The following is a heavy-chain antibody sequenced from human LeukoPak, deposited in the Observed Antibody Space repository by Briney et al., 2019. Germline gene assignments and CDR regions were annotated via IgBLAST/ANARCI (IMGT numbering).Heavy chain of an antibody. Sequence: GGSLRLSCAASGFTFSSYGMHWVRQAPGKGPEWVAVIWYDGSNKYYADSVKGRFTISRDNPKNTLYLQMNSLRAEDTAVYYCAEGGPTTVTTGPAYYYYMDVWGKGTTVTVSS. J-gene: IGHJ6*03. CDR1: GFTFSSYG. V-gene: IGHV3-33*06. D-gene: IGHD4-17*01. CDR2: IWYDGSNK. CDR3: AEGGPTTVTTGPAYYYYMDV.